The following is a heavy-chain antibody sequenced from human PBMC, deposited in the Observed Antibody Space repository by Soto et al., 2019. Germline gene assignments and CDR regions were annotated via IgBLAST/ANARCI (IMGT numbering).Heavy chain of an antibody. Sequence: PGGSLRLSCAASGFTFSSYAMHWVRQAPGKGLEWVAVISYDGSNKYYADSVKGRFTISRDNSKNTLYLQMNSLRAEDTAVYYCARTGEYTIFWTHYFDYWGQGTLVTFSS. CDR1: GFTFSSYA. V-gene: IGHV3-30-3*01. CDR3: ARTGEYTIFWTHYFDY. J-gene: IGHJ4*02. D-gene: IGHD3-9*01. CDR2: ISYDGSNK.